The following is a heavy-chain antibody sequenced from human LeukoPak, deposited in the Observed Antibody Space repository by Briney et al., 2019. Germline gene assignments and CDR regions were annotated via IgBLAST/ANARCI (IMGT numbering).Heavy chain of an antibody. CDR3: ASQKGYGSRTRCPGFWFDP. CDR1: GGSISSYY. Sequence: SGTLSLTCTVSGGSISSYYWSWIRQPPGKGLEWIGYIYANGSTIYNPSLKSRVTISVDTSKNQFFLKLNSVTAADTAVYHCASQKGYGSRTRCPGFWFDPWGQGTLVTVSS. J-gene: IGHJ5*02. CDR2: IYANGST. V-gene: IGHV4-4*09. D-gene: IGHD2-2*01.